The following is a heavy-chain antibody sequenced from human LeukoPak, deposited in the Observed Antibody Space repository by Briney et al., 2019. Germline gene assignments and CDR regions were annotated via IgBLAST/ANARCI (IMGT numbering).Heavy chain of an antibody. CDR3: ATLTGYSSESWFDP. CDR2: IYYTGST. V-gene: IGHV4-59*01. J-gene: IGHJ5*02. D-gene: IGHD3-9*01. CDR1: GGFISSYI. Sequence: SEDLFLTRAVSGGFISSYILGVIREPPGGGVGWVWYIYYTGSTNYNPSLKSRVTISVDTSKNQFSLKLSSVTAADTAVYYCATLTGYSSESWFDPWGQGILVTVSS.